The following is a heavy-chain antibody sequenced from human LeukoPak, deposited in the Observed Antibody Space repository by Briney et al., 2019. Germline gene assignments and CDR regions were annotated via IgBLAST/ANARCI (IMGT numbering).Heavy chain of an antibody. CDR2: ISAHNGDT. V-gene: IGHV1-18*01. D-gene: IGHD5-24*01. CDR3: ARELREGMAPELETDAFDI. CDR1: GYTFISYG. Sequence: ASVKVSFKAYGYTFISYGISWVRQAPGQGPEWMGWISAHNGDTNYAKKFQGRVTMTTDTSTSTIYMELRSLRSDDTAVYFCARELREGMAPELETDAFDIWGQGTMVTVSS. J-gene: IGHJ3*02.